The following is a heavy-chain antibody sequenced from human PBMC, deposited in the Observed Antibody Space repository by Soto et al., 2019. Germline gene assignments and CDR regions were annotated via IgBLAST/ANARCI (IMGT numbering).Heavy chain of an antibody. CDR1: GLTFSNYE. CDR2: ISSTGKTI. J-gene: IGHJ4*02. CDR3: ATDHLRSGFFAH. V-gene: IGHV3-48*03. D-gene: IGHD3-3*01. Sequence: EVQLVESGGGLGQPGGSLTISCAASGLTFSNYEMNWVRQAPGKGLEWVSFISSTGKTIYDADAVKGRVSISRDNPKNSVHLQMSSLRVEDTAVYYCATDHLRSGFFAHWGQGTPVSVSS.